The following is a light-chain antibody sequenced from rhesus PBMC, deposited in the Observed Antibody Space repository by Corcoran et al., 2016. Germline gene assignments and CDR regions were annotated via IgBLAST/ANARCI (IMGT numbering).Light chain of an antibody. CDR1: ESVNNY. Sequence: DIQMTQSPSSLSASIGDRVTITCRASESVNNYLNWYQQKPGKAPKLLIYKASTFQRGVPSRFSGSGSETEYTFTIRGLHPEDFASYYCQHGYGAPLTFGGGTKVAIK. V-gene: IGKV1-74*01. J-gene: IGKJ4*01. CDR3: QHGYGAPLT. CDR2: KAS.